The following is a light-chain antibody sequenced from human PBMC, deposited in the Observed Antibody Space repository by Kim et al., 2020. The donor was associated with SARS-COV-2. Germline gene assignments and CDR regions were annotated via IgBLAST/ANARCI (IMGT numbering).Light chain of an antibody. V-gene: IGKV1-33*01. Sequence: DIQLTQSPSSLSASVGDRVTITCQASQDIRNYLNWYQQKPGKAPKLLIYEASNLGIGVPSRFSGSGSGTHFTFTISSLQPEDTATYYCQQFDNLPITFGQGTRLEIK. CDR2: EAS. CDR3: QQFDNLPIT. CDR1: QDIRNY. J-gene: IGKJ5*01.